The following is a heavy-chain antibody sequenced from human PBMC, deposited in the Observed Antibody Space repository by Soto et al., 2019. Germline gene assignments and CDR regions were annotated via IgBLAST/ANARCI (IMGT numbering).Heavy chain of an antibody. J-gene: IGHJ4*02. CDR1: GFTFNYYA. CDR2: ITGSGANT. Sequence: EVQLLESGGALVQPGGSLRLSCAASGFTFNYYAMNWVRQAPEKGLEWVAAITGSGANTYHADAVKGRFTISRDNSKNTLYLQMNSLRAEDTAVYYCEKVGFSEDSWGQGTLVTVSS. CDR3: EKVGFSEDS. V-gene: IGHV3-23*01. D-gene: IGHD3-3*01.